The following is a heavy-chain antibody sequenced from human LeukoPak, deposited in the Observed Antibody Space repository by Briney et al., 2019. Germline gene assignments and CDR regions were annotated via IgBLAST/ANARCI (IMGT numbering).Heavy chain of an antibody. CDR3: ASPSPHSARGDAFDI. Sequence: SVKVSCKASEGTFSSYAISWVRQAPGQGLEWMGGIIPIFGTANYAQKFQGRVTITADESTSTAYMELSSLRSEDTAVYYCASPSPHSARGDAFDIWGQGTMVTVSS. J-gene: IGHJ3*02. CDR1: EGTFSSYA. V-gene: IGHV1-69*13. CDR2: IIPIFGTA.